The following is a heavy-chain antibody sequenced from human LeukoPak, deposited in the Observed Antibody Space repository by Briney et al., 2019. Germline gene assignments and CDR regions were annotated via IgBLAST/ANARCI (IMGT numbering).Heavy chain of an antibody. D-gene: IGHD6-19*01. CDR2: IHYSGST. CDR3: ARWYSSGWAFDY. V-gene: IGHV4-59*08. J-gene: IGHJ4*02. Sequence: PSETLSLTCTVSGGTISSYYWNWIRQPPGKGLEWIGYIHYSGSTKYNPSLKSRGTISVDTSKIQFSLKLSSVTAADTAVYYCARWYSSGWAFDYWGQGTLVTVSS. CDR1: GGTISSYY.